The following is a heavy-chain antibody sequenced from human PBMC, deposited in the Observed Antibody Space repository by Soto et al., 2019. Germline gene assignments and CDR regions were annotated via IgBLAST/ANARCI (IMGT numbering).Heavy chain of an antibody. V-gene: IGHV3-30*18. J-gene: IGHJ4*02. D-gene: IGHD2-8*01. Sequence: QVQLVESGGGVVQPGRSLRLSCAASGFTFSSYGMHWVRQAPGKGLEWVAVISYDGSNKFYADSVKGRFTISRDNSKTTLYLQMNSLRAEDTALYYCAKANAWHFDYWGQGTLVTVSS. CDR1: GFTFSSYG. CDR2: ISYDGSNK. CDR3: AKANAWHFDY.